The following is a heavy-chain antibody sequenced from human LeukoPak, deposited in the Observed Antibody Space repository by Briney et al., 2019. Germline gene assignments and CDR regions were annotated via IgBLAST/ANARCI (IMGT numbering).Heavy chain of an antibody. D-gene: IGHD1-20*01. CDR1: GDSMSNGGYF. CDR2: IYYTGST. J-gene: IGHJ4*02. V-gene: IGHV4-31*03. Sequence: SETLSLTCTVSGDSMSNGGYFWSWIRQHPGKGLEWIGYIYYTGSTTYNPSLQSRVTISVDTSKNNFSLRLNPVTAADTAIYFCASGLPGARIPYHFDSWGQGTLVAVSS. CDR3: ASGLPGARIPYHFDS.